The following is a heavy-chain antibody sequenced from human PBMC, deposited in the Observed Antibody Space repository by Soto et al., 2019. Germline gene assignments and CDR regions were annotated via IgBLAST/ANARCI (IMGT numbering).Heavy chain of an antibody. CDR1: GGSISSGDYY. V-gene: IGHV4-30-4*01. D-gene: IGHD1-1*01. Sequence: PSETLSLTCTVSGGSISSGDYYWSWIRQPPGKGLEWIGYIYYSGSTYYNPSLKSRVTIPVDTSKNQFSLTLSSVTAAETAVYYCASWGTTVTLRDDSYYYGMDVWGQGTTVTVSS. CDR2: IYYSGST. CDR3: ASWGTTVTLRDDSYYYGMDV. J-gene: IGHJ6*02.